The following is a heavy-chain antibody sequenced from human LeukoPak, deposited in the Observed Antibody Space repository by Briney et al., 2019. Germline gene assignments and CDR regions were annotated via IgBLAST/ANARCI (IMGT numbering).Heavy chain of an antibody. CDR2: ISGSGGST. J-gene: IGHJ4*02. V-gene: IGHV3-23*01. CDR1: GFTFSSYA. Sequence: GGSLRLSCAASGFTFSSYAMSWVRQAPGKALEWVSAISGSGGSTYYADSVKGRFTISRDNSKNTLYLQMNSLRAEDTAVYYCAKIYYYDSSGYYYRSFYFDYWGQGTLVTVSS. CDR3: AKIYYYDSSGYYYRSFYFDY. D-gene: IGHD3-22*01.